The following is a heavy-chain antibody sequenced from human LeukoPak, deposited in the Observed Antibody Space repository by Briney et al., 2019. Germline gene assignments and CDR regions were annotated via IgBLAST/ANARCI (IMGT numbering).Heavy chain of an antibody. D-gene: IGHD3-10*01. CDR1: GGSISSGSYH. Sequence: SETLSLTCNVSGGSISSGSYHWSWIRQPPGKGLEWIGEINHSGSTNYNPSLKSRVTISVDTSKNQFSLKLSSVTAADTAVYYCARHSGKKATYYYGSGTFDYWGQGTLVTVSS. CDR3: ARHSGKKATYYYGSGTFDY. J-gene: IGHJ4*02. CDR2: INHSGST. V-gene: IGHV4-39*01.